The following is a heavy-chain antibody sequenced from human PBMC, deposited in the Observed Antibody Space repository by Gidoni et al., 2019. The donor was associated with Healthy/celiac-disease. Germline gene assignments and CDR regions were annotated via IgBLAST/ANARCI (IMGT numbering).Heavy chain of an antibody. CDR3: ARDGTSGSYDNYFDY. V-gene: IGHV1-2*02. CDR2: INPNSGGT. Sequence: QVQLVQSGAEVKKPGASVKVSCKASGYPFTGYYMHWVRQAPGQGLEWMGWINPNSGGTNYAQKFQGRVTMTRDTSISTAYMELSRLRSDDTAVYYCARDGTSGSYDNYFDYWGQGTLVTVSS. D-gene: IGHD1-26*01. J-gene: IGHJ4*02. CDR1: GYPFTGYY.